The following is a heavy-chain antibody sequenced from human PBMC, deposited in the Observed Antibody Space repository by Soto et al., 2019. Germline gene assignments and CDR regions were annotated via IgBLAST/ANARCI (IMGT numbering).Heavy chain of an antibody. Sequence: GGSLRLSCAASGFTFSSYAMSWVRQAPGKGLEWVSAISGSGGSTYYADSVKGRFTISRDNSKNTLYLQMNSLRAEDTAVYYCAKGSSGGKTHYYYYMDVWGKGTTVTVSS. D-gene: IGHD2-15*01. CDR2: ISGSGGST. J-gene: IGHJ6*03. V-gene: IGHV3-23*01. CDR3: AKGSSGGKTHYYYYMDV. CDR1: GFTFSSYA.